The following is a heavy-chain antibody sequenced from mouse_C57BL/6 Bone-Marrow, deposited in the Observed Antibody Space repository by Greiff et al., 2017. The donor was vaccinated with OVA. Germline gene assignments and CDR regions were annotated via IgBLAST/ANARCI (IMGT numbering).Heavy chain of an antibody. CDR2: ISNGGGST. CDR1: GFTFSDFY. V-gene: IGHV5-12*01. Sequence: EVQRVESGGGLVQPGGSLKLSCAASGFTFSDFYMYWIRQTPEKRLEWVAYISNGGGSTYYPDTLKGRFTISRDNATNTLYLQMSRLKSEDTAIYSFESLDAMDYWGQGTAVTVSS. CDR3: ESLDAMDY. J-gene: IGHJ4*01.